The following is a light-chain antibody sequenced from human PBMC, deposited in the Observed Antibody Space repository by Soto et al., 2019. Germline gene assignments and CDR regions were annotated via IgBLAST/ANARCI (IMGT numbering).Light chain of an antibody. CDR1: SGHSSYA. CDR3: QTWGTGIHVV. J-gene: IGLJ2*01. Sequence: QLVLTQSPSASASLGASVKLTCTLSSGHSSYAIAWHQQQPEKGPRYLMKLNSDGSHSKGDGIPDRFSGSSSXAERYLTISSLQSEDEADYYCQTWGTGIHVVFGGGTKLTVL. V-gene: IGLV4-69*01. CDR2: LNSDGSH.